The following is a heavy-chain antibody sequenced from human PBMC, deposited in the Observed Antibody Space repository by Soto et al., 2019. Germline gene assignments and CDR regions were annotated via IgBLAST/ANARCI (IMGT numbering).Heavy chain of an antibody. CDR3: AGTIAVATIDY. CDR1: GGSISSSNC. J-gene: IGHJ4*02. V-gene: IGHV4-4*02. CDR2: IYHSGST. D-gene: IGHD6-19*01. Sequence: SETLSLTSAVSGGSISSSNCWSWVRQPPGKGLEWIGEIYHSGSTNYNASLKSRVTISVDKSKSQFSLKLSSVTAWDTVVYYCAGTIAVATIDYWGQGPLVTVSS.